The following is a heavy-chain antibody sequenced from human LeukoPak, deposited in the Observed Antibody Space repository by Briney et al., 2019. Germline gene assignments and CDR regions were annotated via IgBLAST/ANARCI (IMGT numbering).Heavy chain of an antibody. V-gene: IGHV4-59*08. CDR2: IYYSGST. D-gene: IGHD2-21*01. CDR1: GGSIGSYY. Sequence: SETLSLTCTVSGGSIGSYYWSWIRQPPGKGLEWIGYIYYSGSTNYNPSLKSRVTISVDTSKNQFSLKLSSVTAADTAVYYCARLGSARLFRLFDYWGQGTLVTVSS. CDR3: ARLGSARLFRLFDY. J-gene: IGHJ4*02.